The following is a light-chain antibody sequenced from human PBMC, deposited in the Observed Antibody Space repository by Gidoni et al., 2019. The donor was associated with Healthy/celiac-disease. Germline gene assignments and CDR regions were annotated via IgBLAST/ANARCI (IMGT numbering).Light chain of an antibody. V-gene: IGKV3-11*01. CDR2: DAS. Sequence: EIVLTQSPATRSLSPGERATLSCRASQSVSSYLAWYQQKPGQAPRLLIYDASNRATGIPARFSGSGSGTDFTLTISSLEPEDFAVYYCQHRWTFGPGTKVDIK. J-gene: IGKJ3*01. CDR1: QSVSSY. CDR3: QHRWT.